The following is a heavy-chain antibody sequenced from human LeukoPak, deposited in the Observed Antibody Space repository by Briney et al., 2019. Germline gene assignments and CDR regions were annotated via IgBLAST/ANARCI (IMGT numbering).Heavy chain of an antibody. CDR1: GFTVSSNY. D-gene: IGHD6-13*01. CDR3: ANSHTSSWYYCNH. V-gene: IGHV3-66*01. CDR2: IYSGGST. J-gene: IGHJ4*02. Sequence: QPGGSLRLSCAASGFTVSSNYMNWVRQAPGKGLEWVSVIYSGGSTYYADSVKGRFSISRDNSKNTLYLQMNSLRTEDTAVYYCANSHTSSWYYCNHWGQGTLVTVSS.